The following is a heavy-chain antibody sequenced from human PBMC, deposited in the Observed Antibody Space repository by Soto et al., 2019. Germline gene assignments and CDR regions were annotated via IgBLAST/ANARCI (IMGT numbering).Heavy chain of an antibody. CDR3: ARGPAQFDP. CDR1: GGSFSSLV. D-gene: IGHD2-2*01. CDR2: INPMLGVA. J-gene: IGHJ5*02. Sequence: GASVKVSCKASGGSFSSLVISWLRQAPGQGPKWMGGINPMLGVANFAQKFQDRVTITADESTTTAYMELSSLRSEDTAVYYCARGPAQFDPWGQGTLVTVSS. V-gene: IGHV1-69*10.